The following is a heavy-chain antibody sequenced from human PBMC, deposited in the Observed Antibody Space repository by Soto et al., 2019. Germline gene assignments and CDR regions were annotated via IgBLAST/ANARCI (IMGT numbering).Heavy chain of an antibody. Sequence: EVQLLESGGGLVQPGGSLRLSCAASGFTFSSYAMSWVRQAPVKGLEWVSAISGSDNSTYYAGSVKGRFTISRDNSKNTLYLQMHRLRVEDTAVYYCPPMSVWGQGTTVTVSS. CDR3: PPMSV. V-gene: IGHV3-23*01. CDR2: ISGSDNST. J-gene: IGHJ6*02. CDR1: GFTFSSYA. D-gene: IGHD3-22*01.